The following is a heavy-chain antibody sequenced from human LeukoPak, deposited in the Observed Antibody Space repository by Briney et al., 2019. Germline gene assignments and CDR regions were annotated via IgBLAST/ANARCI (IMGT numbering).Heavy chain of an antibody. J-gene: IGHJ5*01. V-gene: IGHV3-23*01. D-gene: IGHD2-21*01. CDR2: ISGTGGAT. CDR3: VKDPRDTYGTNWFVS. Sequence: PGRSLRLSCVASGFSFGNCAMNWVRQAPGKGLQWVSQISGTGGATWYAGFARDRFTISRDNSKKTLYLQMSGLRVEDTAMYYCVKDPRDTYGTNWFVSWGQGTLLIVSS. CDR1: GFSFGNCA.